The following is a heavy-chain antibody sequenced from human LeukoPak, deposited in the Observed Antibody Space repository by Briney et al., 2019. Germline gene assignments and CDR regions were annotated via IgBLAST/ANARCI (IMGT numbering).Heavy chain of an antibody. CDR3: ARLNGIAVAGSPKDWYFDL. CDR2: IYYSGST. D-gene: IGHD6-19*01. CDR1: GVSISGYY. V-gene: IGHV4-59*01. Sequence: SETLPLTCIVSGVSISGYYWNWIRQAPGKGLEWIGYIYYSGSTNYNPSLKSRVALSVDTSKMQFSLKLSSVTAADTAVYYCARLNGIAVAGSPKDWYFDLWGRGTLVTVSS. J-gene: IGHJ2*01.